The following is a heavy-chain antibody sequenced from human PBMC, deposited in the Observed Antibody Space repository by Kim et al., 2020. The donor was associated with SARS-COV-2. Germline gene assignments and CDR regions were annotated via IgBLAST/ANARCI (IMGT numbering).Heavy chain of an antibody. CDR2: IYYSGST. CDR1: GGSISSGGYY. Sequence: SETLSLTCTVSGGSISSGGYYWSWIRQHPGKGLEWIGYIYYSGSTYYNPSLKSRVTISVDTSKNQFSLKLSSVTAADTAVYYCARSPYDFWSGYYYYYYMDVWGKGTTVTVSS. J-gene: IGHJ6*03. V-gene: IGHV4-31*03. CDR3: ARSPYDFWSGYYYYYYMDV. D-gene: IGHD3-3*01.